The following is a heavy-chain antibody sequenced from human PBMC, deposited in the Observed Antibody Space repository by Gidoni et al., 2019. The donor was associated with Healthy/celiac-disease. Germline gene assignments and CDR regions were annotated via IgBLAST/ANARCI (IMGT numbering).Heavy chain of an antibody. D-gene: IGHD3-22*01. J-gene: IGHJ3*02. V-gene: IGHV1-69*01. CDR2: IIPIFGTA. CDR1: GGTFSSYA. Sequence: QVQLVQSGAEVKKPGSSVKVSCKASGGTFSSYAISWVRQAPGQGLEWMGGIIPIFGTANYAQKFQGRVTITADESTSTAYMELSSLRSEDTAVYYCARDDDYYDSSGRGGAFDIWGQGTMVTVSS. CDR3: ARDDDYYDSSGRGGAFDI.